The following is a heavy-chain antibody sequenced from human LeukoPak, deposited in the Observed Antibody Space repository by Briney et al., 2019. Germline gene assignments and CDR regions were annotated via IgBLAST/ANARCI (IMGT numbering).Heavy chain of an antibody. V-gene: IGHV3-74*01. CDR3: ARDRWGPLIDC. Sequence: GGSLRLSCAASGFTFSSYWMHWVRQAPGKGLVWVSRINSDGSSTTYADSVKGRFTISRDNAKNTLYLQMNGLRAEDTAVYYCARDRWGPLIDCWGQGTLVTVSS. J-gene: IGHJ4*02. D-gene: IGHD7-27*01. CDR1: GFTFSSYW. CDR2: INSDGSST.